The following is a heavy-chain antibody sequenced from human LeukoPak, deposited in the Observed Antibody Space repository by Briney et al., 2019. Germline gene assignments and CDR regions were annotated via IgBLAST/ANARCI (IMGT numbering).Heavy chain of an antibody. CDR1: GFTFSSYA. D-gene: IGHD2-21*01. V-gene: IGHV3-23*01. CDR2: ISGSGGST. J-gene: IGHJ4*02. Sequence: GGSLRLSCAASGFTFSSYAMSWVRQAPGKGLEWVSAISGSGGSTYYADSVKGRFTISRDNSKNTLYLQMNSLRAEDTAVYYCTKDSVAYCGGDCYSLFDYWGQGTLVTVSS. CDR3: TKDSVAYCGGDCYSLFDY.